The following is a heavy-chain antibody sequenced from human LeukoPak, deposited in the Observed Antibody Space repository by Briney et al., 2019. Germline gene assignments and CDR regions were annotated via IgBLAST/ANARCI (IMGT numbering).Heavy chain of an antibody. CDR2: MNPNSGNT. Sequence: SVKVSCKASGYTFTSYDINWVRQATGQGLEWMGWMNPNSGNTGYAQKFQGRVTITRNTSISTAYMVLSSLRSEYTAVYYCARTLGCSSTSCKGWFDPWGQGTLVTVSS. D-gene: IGHD2-2*01. J-gene: IGHJ5*02. CDR3: ARTLGCSSTSCKGWFDP. CDR1: GYTFTSYD. V-gene: IGHV1-8*03.